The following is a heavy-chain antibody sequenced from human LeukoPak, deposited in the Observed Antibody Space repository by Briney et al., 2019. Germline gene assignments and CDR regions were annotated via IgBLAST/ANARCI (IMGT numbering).Heavy chain of an antibody. V-gene: IGHV3-30*18. CDR3: AKPAIVGATEGNYFDY. J-gene: IGHJ4*02. CDR1: GVTFSSYG. Sequence: GGSLRLSCAASGVTFSSYGIHWVRHAPGKGEEWGAVISYAGSNKNYTDSAKGRFTISRDNSKNTLCLQMNRLRVEDTDVYSCAKPAIVGATEGNYFDYWGQGTLVTVSS. D-gene: IGHD1-26*01. CDR2: ISYAGSNK.